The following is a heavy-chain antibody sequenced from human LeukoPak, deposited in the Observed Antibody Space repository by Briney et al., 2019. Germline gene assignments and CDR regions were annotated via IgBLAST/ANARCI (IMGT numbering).Heavy chain of an antibody. CDR1: GGSFSTYY. Sequence: PSESLSLTCAVYGGSFSTYYWSWIRQSPGKGLEWIAEINHRGDTNYNPSVKSRVTISVDPSKNQFSLEVNSLTAADTAVYYYARGATISETGYFDYWGQGTLVTVSS. CDR3: ARGATISETGYFDY. V-gene: IGHV4-34*01. CDR2: INHRGDT. J-gene: IGHJ4*03. D-gene: IGHD1-1*01.